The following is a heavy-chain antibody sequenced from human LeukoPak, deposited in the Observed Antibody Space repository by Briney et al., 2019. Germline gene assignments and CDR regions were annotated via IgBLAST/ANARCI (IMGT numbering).Heavy chain of an antibody. J-gene: IGHJ4*02. CDR1: GFTFSSYS. CDR3: ARALVPAASPLGELPGY. Sequence: GGSLRLSCAASGFTFSSYSMNWVRQAPGKGLEWVSSISSSSSYIYYADSVKGRFTISRDNAKNSLYLQMNSLKAEDTAVYYCARALVPAASPLGELPGYWGQGTLVAVSS. V-gene: IGHV3-21*01. CDR2: ISSSSSYI. D-gene: IGHD2-2*01.